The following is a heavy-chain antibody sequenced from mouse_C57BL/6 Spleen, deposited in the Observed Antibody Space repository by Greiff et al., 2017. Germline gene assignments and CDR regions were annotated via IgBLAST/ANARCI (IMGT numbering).Heavy chain of an antibody. CDR1: GYTFTDYY. D-gene: IGHD2-1*01. CDR3: ARPIYYGKEFAY. CDR2: INPYNGGT. J-gene: IGHJ3*01. V-gene: IGHV1-19*01. Sequence: VQLQQSGPVLVKPGASVKMSCKASGYTFTDYYMNWVKQSHGKSLEWIGVINPYNGGTSYNQKFKGKATLTVDKSSSTAYMELNSLTSEDSAVYYCARPIYYGKEFAYWGQGTLVTVSA.